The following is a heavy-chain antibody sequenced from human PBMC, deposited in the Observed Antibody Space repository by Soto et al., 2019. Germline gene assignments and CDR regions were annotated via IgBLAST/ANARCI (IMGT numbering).Heavy chain of an antibody. J-gene: IGHJ4*02. Sequence: QLQLQESGPGLVKPSETLSLTCSVSDDSINSDKYYWGWIRQPPGKGLEWIGSIYYRGNAYYNPSLQTRGTISLDQSKSQFSLKLNSVTAADSAVYFCARLEGLATISYYFDFWGPGALVTVSS. CDR1: DDSINSDKYY. V-gene: IGHV4-39*01. CDR2: IYYRGNA. CDR3: ARLEGLATISYYFDF. D-gene: IGHD3-9*01.